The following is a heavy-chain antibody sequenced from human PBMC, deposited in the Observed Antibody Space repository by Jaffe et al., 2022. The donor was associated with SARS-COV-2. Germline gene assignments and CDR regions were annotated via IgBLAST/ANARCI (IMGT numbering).Heavy chain of an antibody. D-gene: IGHD3-22*01. CDR3: ASYDSSGQYRKHDAFDI. J-gene: IGHJ3*02. CDR2: IYTSGST. Sequence: QVQLQESGPGLVKPSQTLSLTCTVSGGSISSGSYYWSWIRQPAGKGLEWIGRIYTSGSTNYNPSLKSRVTISVDTSKNQFSLKLSSVTAADTAVYYCASYDSSGQYRKHDAFDIWGQGTMVTVSS. CDR1: GGSISSGSYY. V-gene: IGHV4-61*02.